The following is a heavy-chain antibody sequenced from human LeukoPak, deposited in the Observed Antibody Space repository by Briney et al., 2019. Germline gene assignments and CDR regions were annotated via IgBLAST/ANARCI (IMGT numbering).Heavy chain of an antibody. V-gene: IGHV4-59*01. J-gene: IGHJ6*03. Sequence: SETLSLTCTISGGSISSYYWSWIRQPPGKGLEWIGYIYYTGSTNHNPSLKSRVTISVDTSKNQFSLKLSSVTAADTAVYYCARVVYSGYDFRGAMDVWGKGNTVTVSS. CDR2: IYYTGST. CDR3: ARVVYSGYDFRGAMDV. CDR1: GGSISSYY. D-gene: IGHD5-12*01.